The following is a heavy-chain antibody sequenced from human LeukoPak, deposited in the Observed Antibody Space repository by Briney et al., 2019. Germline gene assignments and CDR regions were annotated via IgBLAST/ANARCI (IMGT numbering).Heavy chain of an antibody. Sequence: GGSLRLSCAASGFTFSSYGMSWVRQAPGKGLEWVSAISGSGGSTYYADSVKGRFTISRDNSKNTLYLQMNSLRAEDTAVYYCAKVRGFVEGALGDWGQGTLVTVSS. V-gene: IGHV3-23*01. CDR1: GFTFSSYG. CDR3: AKVRGFVEGALGD. D-gene: IGHD1-26*01. CDR2: ISGSGGST. J-gene: IGHJ4*02.